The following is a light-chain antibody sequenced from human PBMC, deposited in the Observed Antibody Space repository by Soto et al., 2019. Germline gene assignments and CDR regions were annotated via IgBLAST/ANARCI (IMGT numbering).Light chain of an antibody. V-gene: IGKV3-15*01. Sequence: EIVMTQSPATLSVSPGERATLSCRASQSVSSNLAWYQQKPSQAPRLLIYGASTRATGIPARFSGSGSGTEFTLTISSLQSEDFAVYYCQQYNNWPPDPTFGQGTKLEIK. CDR2: GAS. J-gene: IGKJ2*01. CDR3: QQYNNWPPDPT. CDR1: QSVSSN.